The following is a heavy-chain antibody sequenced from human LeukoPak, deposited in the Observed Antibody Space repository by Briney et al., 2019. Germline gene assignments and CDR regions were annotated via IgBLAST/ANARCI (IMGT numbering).Heavy chain of an antibody. CDR2: IRYDGSNK. V-gene: IGHV3-30*02. Sequence: GGSLRLSCAASGFTFSSYGMHWVRQAPGKGLEWVAFIRYDGSNKYYADSVKGRFTISRDNSKNTLYLQMNSLRAEDTAVYYCAKIIPVTGPSLYSSSWSQYYFDYWGQGTLVTVSS. CDR1: GFTFSSYG. CDR3: AKIIPVTGPSLYSSSWSQYYFDY. D-gene: IGHD6-13*01. J-gene: IGHJ4*02.